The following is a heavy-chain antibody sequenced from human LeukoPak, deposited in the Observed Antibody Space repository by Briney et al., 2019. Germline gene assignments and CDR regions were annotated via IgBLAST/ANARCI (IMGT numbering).Heavy chain of an antibody. CDR3: ASIDYDSSGYDYPPFDY. D-gene: IGHD3-22*01. CDR1: GYTFTGYY. CDR2: INPNSGGT. V-gene: IGHV1-2*02. Sequence: GASAKVSCKASGYTFTGYYMHWVRQAPGQGLEWMGWINPNSGGTNSAQKFQGRVTMTRDTSISTAYMELSRLRSDDTAVYYCASIDYDSSGYDYPPFDYWGQGTLVTVSS. J-gene: IGHJ4*02.